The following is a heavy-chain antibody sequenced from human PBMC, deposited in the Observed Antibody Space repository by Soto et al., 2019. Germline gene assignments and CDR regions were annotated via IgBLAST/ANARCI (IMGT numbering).Heavy chain of an antibody. J-gene: IGHJ5*02. CDR1: GFTFSGYW. V-gene: IGHV3-7*04. Sequence: EVQLVESGGGLVQPGGSLRLSCAASGFTFSGYWMTWVRQAPGKGLEGVANISPDGSEEYYVDSVKGRFTISRDNDKNSVYLQMNSLRGEDTALYYCTRDLNHDTGPWGQGTQVTVSS. CDR3: TRDLNHDTGP. D-gene: IGHD2-8*02. CDR2: ISPDGSEE.